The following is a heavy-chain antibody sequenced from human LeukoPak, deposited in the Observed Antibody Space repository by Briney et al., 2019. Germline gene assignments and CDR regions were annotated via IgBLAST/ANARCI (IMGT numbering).Heavy chain of an antibody. CDR1: GGSISSGSYY. D-gene: IGHD2-2*01. J-gene: IGHJ6*03. CDR3: ARDFRDIVVVPAAPPRYYYYYYMDV. Sequence: TSETLSLTCTVSGGSISSGSYYWSWIRQPPGKGLEWIGYIYYSGSTYYNPSLKSRVTISVDTSKNQFSLKLSSVTAADTAVYYCARDFRDIVVVPAAPPRYYYYYYMDVWAKGPRSPSP. V-gene: IGHV4-30-4*08. CDR2: IYYSGST.